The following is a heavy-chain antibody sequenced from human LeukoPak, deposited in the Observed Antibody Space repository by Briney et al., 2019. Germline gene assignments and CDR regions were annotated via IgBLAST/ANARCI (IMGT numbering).Heavy chain of an antibody. CDR2: FYNSGST. Sequence: PSETLSLTCTVSGGSISGYYWSWIRQPAGKGLEWIGRFYNSGSTKYNPSLKSRVTMSIDTSKNEFYLKLTSVTAADTAVYYCARHGEYYDYVWGSYRYNPFDYWGQGTLVTVSS. D-gene: IGHD3-16*02. CDR1: GGSISGYY. CDR3: ARHGEYYDYVWGSYRYNPFDY. J-gene: IGHJ4*02. V-gene: IGHV4-4*07.